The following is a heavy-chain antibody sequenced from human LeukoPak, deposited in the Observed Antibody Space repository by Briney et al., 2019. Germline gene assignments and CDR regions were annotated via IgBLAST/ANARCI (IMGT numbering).Heavy chain of an antibody. D-gene: IGHD3-10*01. CDR1: GGSFSGYY. Sequence: SETLSLTCAVYGGSFSGYYWSWIRQPPGKGLEWIGEINHSGSTNYNSSLKSRVTISVDTSKNQFSLKLTSVTAADTAVYYCATGGSGNYHDYWGQGTLVTVSS. CDR2: INHSGST. J-gene: IGHJ4*02. V-gene: IGHV4-34*01. CDR3: ATGGSGNYHDY.